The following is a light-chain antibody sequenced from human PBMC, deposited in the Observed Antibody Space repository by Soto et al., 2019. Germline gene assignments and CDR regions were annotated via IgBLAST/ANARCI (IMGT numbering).Light chain of an antibody. J-gene: IGLJ1*01. CDR2: SNN. CDR1: SSNIGSNT. V-gene: IGLV1-44*01. CDR3: AAWDGSLNGYV. Sequence: QSVLTQPPSASGTPGQRVTISCSGSSSNIGSNTVNWYQQLLGTAPKLLIYSNNQRPSGVPDRFSGSKSGTSASLAISGRQSEDEADYYCAAWDGSLNGYVFGTGTKVTVL.